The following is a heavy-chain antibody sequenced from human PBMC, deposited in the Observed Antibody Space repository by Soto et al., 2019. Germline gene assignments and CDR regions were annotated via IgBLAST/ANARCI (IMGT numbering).Heavy chain of an antibody. Sequence: PGGSLRLSCAASGFTFSDYYMSWIRQAPGKGLEWVSYISSSGSTIYYADSVKGRFTISRDNAKNSLYLQMNSLRAEDTAVYYCARAPVTTDHAFDIWGQGTMVTVSS. D-gene: IGHD4-17*01. CDR3: ARAPVTTDHAFDI. J-gene: IGHJ3*02. CDR1: GFTFSDYY. CDR2: ISSSGSTI. V-gene: IGHV3-11*01.